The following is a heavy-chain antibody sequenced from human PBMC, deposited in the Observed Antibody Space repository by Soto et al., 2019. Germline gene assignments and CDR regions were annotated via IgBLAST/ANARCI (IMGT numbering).Heavy chain of an antibody. CDR1: GFTFSSYA. CDR3: AKDRLAGNFDY. V-gene: IGHV3-23*01. CDR2: ISGSGGST. Sequence: SGGSLRLSCAASGFTFSSYAMSWVRQAPGKGLEWVSAISGSGGSTYYADSVKGRFTISRDNSKKTLYLQMSSLRVVDTAVYYCAKDRLAGNFDYWGQGTQVTVSS. J-gene: IGHJ4*02.